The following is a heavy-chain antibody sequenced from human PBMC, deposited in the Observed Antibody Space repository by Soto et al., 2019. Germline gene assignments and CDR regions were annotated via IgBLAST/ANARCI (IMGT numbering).Heavy chain of an antibody. CDR2: TYYRSKWYN. J-gene: IGHJ4*02. CDR3: ARAPRGNYGYPSYFDY. D-gene: IGHD3-10*01. V-gene: IGHV6-1*01. Sequence: SQTLSLTCAISGDSVSSNSAAWNWIRQSPSRGLEWLGRTYYRSKWYNDYAVSVKSRITINPDTSKNQFSLKLSSVTAADTAVYYCARAPRGNYGYPSYFDYWGQGTLVTVSS. CDR1: GDSVSSNSAA.